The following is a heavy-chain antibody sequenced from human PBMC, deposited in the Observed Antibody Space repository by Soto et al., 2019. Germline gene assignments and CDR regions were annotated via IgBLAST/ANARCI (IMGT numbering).Heavy chain of an antibody. CDR3: VKDRNYGRYSYGLDY. D-gene: IGHD5-18*01. J-gene: IGHJ4*02. CDR2: IFATSTTI. CDR1: GFTFSSYS. Sequence: QPGGSLRLSCVASGFTFSSYSMVWVRQAPGKGLEWVSYIFATSTTIYYADSVKGRFTVSRDNAQNSLFLQMDSLRAEDTAVYYCVKDRNYGRYSYGLDYWGQGTLVTVSS. V-gene: IGHV3-48*04.